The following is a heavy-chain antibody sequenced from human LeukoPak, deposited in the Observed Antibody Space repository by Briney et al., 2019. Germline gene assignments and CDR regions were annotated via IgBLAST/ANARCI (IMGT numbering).Heavy chain of an antibody. V-gene: IGHV1-18*01. Sequence: ASVKVSCKASGYTFTSYGISWVRQAPGRGLAWMGWISAYNDNTNYAQKLQGRVTMTTDTSTSTAYMELRSLGSDDTAVYYCARDGHSSRWYRGPFGFWGQGTLVTVSS. J-gene: IGHJ4*02. CDR1: GYTFTSYG. CDR3: ARDGHSSRWYRGPFGF. D-gene: IGHD6-13*01. CDR2: ISAYNDNT.